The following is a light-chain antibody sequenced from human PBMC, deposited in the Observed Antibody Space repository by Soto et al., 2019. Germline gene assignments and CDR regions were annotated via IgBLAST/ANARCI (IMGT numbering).Light chain of an antibody. CDR2: AAS. V-gene: IGKV1-39*01. J-gene: IGKJ1*01. CDR3: QQSYSTPPT. CDR1: QSISSY. Sequence: DIQMTQSPSSLSAYAGDRVTLXXRASQSISSYLNGYQQKPGKAPKXMRDAASSLQRVGPSRFSGSGSGTDFTLTISSLQPEDFATYYCQQSYSTPPTFGQGTKVDIK.